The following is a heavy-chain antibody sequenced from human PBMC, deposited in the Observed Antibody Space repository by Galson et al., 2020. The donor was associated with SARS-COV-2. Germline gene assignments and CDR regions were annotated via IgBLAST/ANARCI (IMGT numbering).Heavy chain of an antibody. V-gene: IGHV3-23*01. Sequence: GESLKISCAASGFIFSDYAMNWVRQAPGKGLEWVAIIYESGFTYYGDAVKGRFTISRENSKNILYLEMRSLRTDDTAVYYCAKGFGGDDGAAENWGQGTLVTVSS. CDR1: GFIFSDYA. CDR2: IYESGFT. D-gene: IGHD5-12*01. CDR3: AKGFGGDDGAAEN. J-gene: IGHJ4*02.